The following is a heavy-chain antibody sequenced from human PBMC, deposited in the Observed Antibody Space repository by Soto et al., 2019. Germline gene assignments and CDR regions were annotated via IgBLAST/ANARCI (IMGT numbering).Heavy chain of an antibody. CDR1: GFTFSSYG. D-gene: IGHD2-8*01. J-gene: IGHJ4*02. Sequence: QVQLVESGGGVVQPGKSLRLSCAASGFTFSSYGMHWVRQGPGKGLEWVAVVSYDGFNEYHADFVKGRFTISRDNSKNTLFLQMNSLRAEDTAVYYCAKDLSEKWTSMGHWGQGTLVTVSS. CDR3: AKDLSEKWTSMGH. V-gene: IGHV3-30*18. CDR2: VSYDGFNE.